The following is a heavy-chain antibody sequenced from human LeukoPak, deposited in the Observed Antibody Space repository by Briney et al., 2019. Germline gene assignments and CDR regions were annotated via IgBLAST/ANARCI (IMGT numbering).Heavy chain of an antibody. D-gene: IGHD6-25*01. V-gene: IGHV4-39*01. J-gene: IGHJ3*02. CDR2: IYYSRST. Sequence: SSETLSLTCTVSGDSTSSSSYYWGWTRQTPGKGLEWFGRIYYSRSTYYNPSLKTRVTISVDPSKNHLSLKLSSATAADPARYYCARQRKYSSGLGVEYIWGQGTMVTVSS. CDR1: GDSTSSSSYY. CDR3: ARQRKYSSGLGVEYI.